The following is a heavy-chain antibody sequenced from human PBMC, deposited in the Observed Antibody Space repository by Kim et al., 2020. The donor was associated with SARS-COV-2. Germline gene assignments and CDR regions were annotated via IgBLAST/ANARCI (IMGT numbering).Heavy chain of an antibody. CDR2: INPSGGST. CDR1: GYTFTSYY. J-gene: IGHJ6*02. D-gene: IGHD6-13*01. Sequence: ASVKVSCKASGYTFTSYYMHWVRQAPGQGLEWMGIINPSGGSTSYAQKFQGRVTMTRDTSTSTVYMELSSLRSEDTAVYYCARDCQQLGPSLRYYYYGMDVWGQGTTVTVSS. V-gene: IGHV1-46*01. CDR3: ARDCQQLGPSLRYYYYGMDV.